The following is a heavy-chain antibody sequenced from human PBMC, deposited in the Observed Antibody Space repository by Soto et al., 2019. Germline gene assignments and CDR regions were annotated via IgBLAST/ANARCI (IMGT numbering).Heavy chain of an antibody. J-gene: IGHJ4*02. CDR3: TTGPGPYDSSGYYRDY. CDR2: IKSKTDGGTT. D-gene: IGHD3-22*01. V-gene: IGHV3-15*07. Sequence: EVQLVESGGGLVKPGGSLRLSCAASGFTFSNAWMNWVRQAPGKGLEWVGGIKSKTDGGTTDYAAPVKGRFTISRDDSKNTLYLQMNSLKTEDTAVYYCTTGPGPYDSSGYYRDYWGQGTLVTVSS. CDR1: GFTFSNAW.